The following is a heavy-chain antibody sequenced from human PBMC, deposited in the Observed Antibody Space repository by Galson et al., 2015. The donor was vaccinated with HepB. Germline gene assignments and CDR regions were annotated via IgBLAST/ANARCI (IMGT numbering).Heavy chain of an antibody. CDR3: VKGVRSDSYYYNMDV. J-gene: IGHJ6*02. CDR2: INTNGRST. CDR1: GFTFGSYV. V-gene: IGHV3-64D*06. Sequence: SLRLSCAASGFTFGSYVMYWVRQAPGKGLEYVSAINTNGRSTYYAESVKGRFNIPRDNAKNTLYLQMSTLRAEDTGVYYCVKGVRSDSYYYNMDVWGQGTTVAVSS. D-gene: IGHD2-21*01.